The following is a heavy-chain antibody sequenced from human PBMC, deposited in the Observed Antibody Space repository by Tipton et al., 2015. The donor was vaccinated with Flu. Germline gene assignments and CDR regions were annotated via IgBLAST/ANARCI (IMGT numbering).Heavy chain of an antibody. CDR3: ASAPLGSGFGS. CDR2: IKSDRSAT. CDR1: GFTFSTHW. V-gene: IGHV3-74*01. J-gene: IGHJ4*02. Sequence: SLRLSCAASGFTFSTHWMHWVRRAPGKGLLWVSRIKSDRSATTYAATVGGRFTISRDNGKNTLYLQMNSLRSEDTAVYYCASAPLGSGFGSWGQGALVTVSS. D-gene: IGHD6-19*01.